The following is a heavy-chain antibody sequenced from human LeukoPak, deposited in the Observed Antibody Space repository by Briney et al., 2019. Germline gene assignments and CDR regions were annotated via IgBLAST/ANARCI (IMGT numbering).Heavy chain of an antibody. Sequence: PGGSLRLSCAASGFTFSSYAMSWVRQAPGKGLEWVSAISGSGGDTYYADSVKGRFTISRDNSKNTQSLQMNSLRAEDTAVYYCAKGDIAVLVTGREDRTFDYWGQGTLFTVSS. CDR3: AKGDIAVLVTGREDRTFDY. D-gene: IGHD2-15*01. J-gene: IGHJ4*02. CDR1: GFTFSSYA. V-gene: IGHV3-23*01. CDR2: ISGSGGDT.